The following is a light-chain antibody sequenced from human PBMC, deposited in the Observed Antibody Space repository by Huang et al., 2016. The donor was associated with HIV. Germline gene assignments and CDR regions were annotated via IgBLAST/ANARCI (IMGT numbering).Light chain of an antibody. CDR3: QRYDTSPIT. J-gene: IGKJ5*01. V-gene: IGKV3-20*01. Sequence: EFVLTQSPGTLSLSPGERATLSCRASQSVTGSYLAWYQQKPGQAPRLLIYGAASRATGIPDRFSGSGSGTDFTLTINRLEPEDFAVYYCQRYDTSPITFGQGTRLEIK. CDR2: GAA. CDR1: QSVTGSY.